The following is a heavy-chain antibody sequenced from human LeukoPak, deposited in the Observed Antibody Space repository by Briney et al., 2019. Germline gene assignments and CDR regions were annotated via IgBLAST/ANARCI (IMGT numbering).Heavy chain of an antibody. CDR3: ARDRVSGGRGYYFDY. J-gene: IGHJ4*02. D-gene: IGHD2-15*01. Sequence: GGAPEPSFAAPRFPFSSFAMHWGRPAPGKGGGWGGVISYDGSNKYYGDSVKGRFTIPRDNSKNTIYLQMNSLRTEDTAVYHCARDRVSGGRGYYFDYWGQGTLVTVSS. CDR1: RFPFSSFA. CDR2: ISYDGSNK. V-gene: IGHV3-30-3*01.